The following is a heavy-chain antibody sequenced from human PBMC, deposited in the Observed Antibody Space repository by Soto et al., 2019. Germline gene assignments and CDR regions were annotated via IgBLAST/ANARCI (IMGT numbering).Heavy chain of an antibody. Sequence: EVQLVETGGGLIQLGGSLRLSCVASGFTVSRNYMTWVRQAPGKGLEWVSYIHSDGSTFYTESVQDRFTVSRDNSKNTLYLHMSSLRVEDTAIYYCARDQFFGSASSNNRCSYFYSMDVWGQGTTVTVSS. J-gene: IGHJ6*02. D-gene: IGHD3-10*01. V-gene: IGHV3-53*02. CDR1: GFTVSRNY. CDR3: ARDQFFGSASSNNRCSYFYSMDV. CDR2: IHSDGST.